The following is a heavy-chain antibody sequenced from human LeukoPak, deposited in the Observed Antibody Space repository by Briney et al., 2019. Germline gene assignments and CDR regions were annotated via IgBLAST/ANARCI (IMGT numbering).Heavy chain of an antibody. V-gene: IGHV3-21*01. CDR2: ISSSSSYI. CDR1: GFTFSSYS. Sequence: GGSLRLSCAASGFTFSSYSMNWVRQAPGKGLEWVSSISSSSSYIYYADSVKGRFTISRDNAKNSLYLQMNSLRAEDTAVYYCARDWALGYCSSTSCGYYYYYGMDVWGQGTTVTVSS. D-gene: IGHD2-2*01. J-gene: IGHJ6*02. CDR3: ARDWALGYCSSTSCGYYYYYGMDV.